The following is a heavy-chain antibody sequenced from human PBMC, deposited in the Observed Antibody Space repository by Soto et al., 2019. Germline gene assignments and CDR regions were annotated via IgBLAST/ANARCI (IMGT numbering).Heavy chain of an antibody. Sequence: SETLSLTCTVSGGSISSYYWSWIRQPPGKGLEWIGYIYYSGSTNYNPSLKSRVTISVDTSKNQFSLKLSSVTAADTAVYYCARTPPYYDFWSGYYTPYFDYWGQGTLVTVSS. CDR3: ARTPPYYDFWSGYYTPYFDY. V-gene: IGHV4-59*01. CDR2: IYYSGST. D-gene: IGHD3-3*01. CDR1: GGSISSYY. J-gene: IGHJ4*02.